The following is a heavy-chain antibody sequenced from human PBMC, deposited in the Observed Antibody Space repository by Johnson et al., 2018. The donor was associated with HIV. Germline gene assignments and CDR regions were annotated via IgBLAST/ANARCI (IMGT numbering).Heavy chain of an antibody. V-gene: IGHV3-74*02. J-gene: IGHJ3*02. D-gene: IGHD1-26*01. CDR1: GFDFSSSW. CDR3: TTGGVSYYDSDAFDI. CDR2: IRHDGSVT. Sequence: VQLVASGGGVVQPGRSLRLSCAASGFDFSSSWMHWVRQAPGKGLVWVSRIRHDGSVTTYADSVKDRFTFSRDDLKNSLYLQMNSLKTEDTAVYYCTTGGVSYYDSDAFDIWGQGTMVTVSS.